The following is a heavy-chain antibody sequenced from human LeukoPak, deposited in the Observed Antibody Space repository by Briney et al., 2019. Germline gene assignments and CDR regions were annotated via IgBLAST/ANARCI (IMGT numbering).Heavy chain of an antibody. CDR3: ARVLRYDFWSEVDY. J-gene: IGHJ4*02. Sequence: PSQTLSLTCTVSGGSISSGGYYWSWIRQHPGKGLEWIGYIYYSGSTYYNPSLKSRVTISVDTSKKQFSLKLTSVTAADTAVYYCARVLRYDFWSEVDYWGQGTLVTVSS. D-gene: IGHD3-3*01. V-gene: IGHV4-31*03. CDR2: IYYSGST. CDR1: GGSISSGGYY.